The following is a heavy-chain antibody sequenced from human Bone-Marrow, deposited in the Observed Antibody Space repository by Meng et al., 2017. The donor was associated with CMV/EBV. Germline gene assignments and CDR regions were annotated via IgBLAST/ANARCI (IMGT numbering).Heavy chain of an antibody. V-gene: IGHV1-18*01. CDR2: ISAYNGNT. D-gene: IGHD5-24*01. CDR1: GYTFTSYG. J-gene: IGHJ6*02. CDR3: ARSGDGYSFGYYGMDV. Sequence: ASVKVSCKTSGYTFTSYGISWVRQAPGQGLEWMGWISAYNGNTNYVQSLQGRVTMTTDTFTSTAYMEMRSLRSDDTAVYYCARSGDGYSFGYYGMDVWAQGTTVTVSS.